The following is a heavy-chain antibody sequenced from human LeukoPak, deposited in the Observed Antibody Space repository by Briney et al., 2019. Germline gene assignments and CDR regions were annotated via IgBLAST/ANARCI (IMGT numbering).Heavy chain of an antibody. CDR3: ARRYDNTEYFTY. CDR2: IYPGDSDT. Sequence: GESLKISCTASGYSFTTYWIGWVRQMPGKGLEWMGVIYPGDSDTRYSPSFQGQVTISADKSISTAYLQWSSLKASDTAMYYCARRYDNTEYFTYWGQGTLVTVSS. D-gene: IGHD3-16*01. V-gene: IGHV5-51*01. CDR1: GYSFTTYW. J-gene: IGHJ4*02.